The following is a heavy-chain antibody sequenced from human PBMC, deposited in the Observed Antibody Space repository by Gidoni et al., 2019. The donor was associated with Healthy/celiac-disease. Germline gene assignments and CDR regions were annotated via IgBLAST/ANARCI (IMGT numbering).Heavy chain of an antibody. Sequence: EVQLLESGGGLVQPGGSLRLSCAASGFTFSSYARSWVRQAPGKGLEWGSAISGSGGSTYYADSVKGRFTISRDNSKNTLYLKMNSLRAEDTAVYYCAKAWSSGWYECDYWGQGTLVTVSS. V-gene: IGHV3-23*01. CDR1: GFTFSSYA. D-gene: IGHD6-19*01. J-gene: IGHJ4*02. CDR3: AKAWSSGWYECDY. CDR2: ISGSGGST.